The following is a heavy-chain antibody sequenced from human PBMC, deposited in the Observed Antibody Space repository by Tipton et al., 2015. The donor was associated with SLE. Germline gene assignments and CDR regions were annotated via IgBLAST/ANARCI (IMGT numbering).Heavy chain of an antibody. D-gene: IGHD2/OR15-2a*01. J-gene: IGHJ3*02. CDR1: GGSISSYY. CDR3: ARVWLNNAFDI. V-gene: IGHV4-4*07. CDR2: IYTSGAT. Sequence: LRLSCTVSGGSISSYYWSWIRQPAGKGLEWIGRIYTSGATDDNPSLKSRVTMSVDMSKNQIFLKMTSVTAADSAVYFCARVWLNNAFDIWGQGTRVTVSS.